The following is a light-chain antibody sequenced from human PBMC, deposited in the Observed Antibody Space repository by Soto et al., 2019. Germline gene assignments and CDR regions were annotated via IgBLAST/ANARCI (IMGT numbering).Light chain of an antibody. CDR3: HQYGKAPFT. J-gene: IGKJ3*01. CDR1: QIISSTY. V-gene: IGKV3-20*01. Sequence: DIVLTQSPGTLSLSPGERATLSCRASQIISSTYLGWYQQKPGQAPRLLIYGASSRATGIPDRFSGSGSGTDFTLTISRLEPEDFGVYYCHQYGKAPFTFGPGTRLEI. CDR2: GAS.